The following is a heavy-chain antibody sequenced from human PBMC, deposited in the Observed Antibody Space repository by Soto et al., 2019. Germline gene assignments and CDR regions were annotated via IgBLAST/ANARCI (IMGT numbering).Heavy chain of an antibody. CDR3: VKIDYQDVFDY. D-gene: IGHD4-17*01. V-gene: IGHV3-64D*06. CDR1: GFTFSSYA. J-gene: IGHJ4*02. CDR2: ISSNGGST. Sequence: AGGSLRLSCSASGFTFSSYAMHWVRQAPGKGLEYVSAISSNGGSTYYADSVKGRFTISRDNSKNTLYLQMSSLRAEDTAVYYCVKIDYQDVFDYWGQGTLVTVSS.